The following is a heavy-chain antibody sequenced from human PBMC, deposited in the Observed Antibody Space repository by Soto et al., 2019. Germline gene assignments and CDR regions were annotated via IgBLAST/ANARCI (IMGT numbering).Heavy chain of an antibody. V-gene: IGHV1-69*01. CDR1: GGTFSSYA. CDR2: IIPIFGTA. Sequence: QMQLVQSGAEVKKPGSSVKVSCKASGGTFSSYAISWVRQAPGQGLEWMGGIIPIFGTANYAQKFQGRVTITADESTSTAYMELSSLRSEDTAVYYCARRSRGYSSGWYGGYFDYWGQGTLVTVSS. CDR3: ARRSRGYSSGWYGGYFDY. D-gene: IGHD6-19*01. J-gene: IGHJ4*02.